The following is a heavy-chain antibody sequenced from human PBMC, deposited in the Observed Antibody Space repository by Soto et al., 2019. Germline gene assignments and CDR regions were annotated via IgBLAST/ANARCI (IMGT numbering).Heavy chain of an antibody. J-gene: IGHJ6*02. CDR3: ARRTSYYDILTGKYYYYGMDV. CDR1: GGSISSSSYY. CDR2: IYYSGST. V-gene: IGHV4-39*01. Sequence: SETLSLTCTVSGGSISSSSYYWGWIRQPPGKGLEWIGSIYYSGSTYYNPSLKSRVTISVDTSKNQFSLKLSSVTAADTAVYYCARRTSYYDILTGKYYYYGMDVWGQGTTVTVSS. D-gene: IGHD3-9*01.